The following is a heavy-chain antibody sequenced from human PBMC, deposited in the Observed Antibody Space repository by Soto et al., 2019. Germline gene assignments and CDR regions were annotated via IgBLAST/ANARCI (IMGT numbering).Heavy chain of an antibody. V-gene: IGHV1-18*01. CDR1: GYTFTSYG. D-gene: IGHD2-15*01. Sequence: VASVKVSCKASGYTFTSYGISWVRQAPGQGLEWMGWISAYNGNTNYAQKLQGRVTMTTDTSTSTAYMELRSLRSDDTAVYYCAHGYCSGGSCYLNAFDIWGQGTMVTVSS. CDR3: AHGYCSGGSCYLNAFDI. CDR2: ISAYNGNT. J-gene: IGHJ3*02.